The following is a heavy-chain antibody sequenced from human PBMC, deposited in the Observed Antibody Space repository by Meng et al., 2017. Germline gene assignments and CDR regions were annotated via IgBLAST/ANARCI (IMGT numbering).Heavy chain of an antibody. CDR3: ATRGNPYLNC. J-gene: IGHJ4*02. CDR2: INTYNGKT. CDR1: GYTLSSDG. Sequence: QGQLVKSGAKVKKPGASVKVSCEASGYTLSSDGFSWVRQAPGQGLEWLGWINTYNGKTDYAQKFQGRITMTTDTFTSTAYMELRNLRSDDTAVYYCATRGNPYLNCWGQGTLVTVSS. V-gene: IGHV1-18*01.